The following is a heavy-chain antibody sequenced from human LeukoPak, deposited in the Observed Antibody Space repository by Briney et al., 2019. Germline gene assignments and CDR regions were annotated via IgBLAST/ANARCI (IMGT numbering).Heavy chain of an antibody. V-gene: IGHV3-74*03. J-gene: IGHJ4*02. CDR3: ARGIAPEESVAIDY. D-gene: IGHD2-15*01. Sequence: GGSLRLSCAASGFTFSAYWMYWVRQAPGQGLDYVSRIKFDGNVITYADSVEGRFTIARDNARNILSLQVSSLRAEDTAVYYCARGIAPEESVAIDYWGQGALVTVSS. CDR2: IKFDGNVI. CDR1: GFTFSAYW.